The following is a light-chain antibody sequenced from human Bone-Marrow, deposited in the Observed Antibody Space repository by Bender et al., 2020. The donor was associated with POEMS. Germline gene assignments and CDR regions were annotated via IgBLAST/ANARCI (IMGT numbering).Light chain of an antibody. CDR1: SLKKYF. CDR3: SLYMAYTTLEGV. Sequence: SSELTQDPAVSVALGQTVRITCQGDSLKKYFSSWYQQKPGQAPVLVFYGKDNRPSGIPDRFSGSRSGNTASLTITGAQAADEADYYCSLYMAYTTLEGVFGGGTKLTVL. J-gene: IGLJ2*01. CDR2: GKD. V-gene: IGLV3-19*01.